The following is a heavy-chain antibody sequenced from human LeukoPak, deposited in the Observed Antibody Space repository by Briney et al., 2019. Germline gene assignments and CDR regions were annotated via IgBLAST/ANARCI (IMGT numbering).Heavy chain of an antibody. J-gene: IGHJ3*02. V-gene: IGHV4-39*07. CDR3: ARLRIYDSSGYSIYDAFDI. Sequence: SETLSLTCTVSTGSINSSHFYWDWIRQPPGKGLEWIGSIYYTGRTYYNPSLKSRVTISVDTSKNQFSLKLSSVTAADTAVYYCARLRIYDSSGYSIYDAFDIWGQGTMVTVSS. D-gene: IGHD3-22*01. CDR2: IYYTGRT. CDR1: TGSINSSHFY.